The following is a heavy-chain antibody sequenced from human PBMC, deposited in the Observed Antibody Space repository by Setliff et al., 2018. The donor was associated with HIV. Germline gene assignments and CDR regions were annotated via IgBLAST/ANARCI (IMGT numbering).Heavy chain of an antibody. CDR3: ARYSPRGYTLTGPY. J-gene: IGHJ4*02. Sequence: PSETLSLTCTVSGGSVSSGSYYWSWIRQPPGKGLEWIGYIYYSGSTKHNPSLKSRVTISLDTSKNQFSLKLTSATAADTAVYYCARYSPRGYTLTGPYWGQGTLVTVSS. CDR2: IYYSGST. D-gene: IGHD6-25*01. CDR1: GGSVSSGSYY. V-gene: IGHV4-61*01.